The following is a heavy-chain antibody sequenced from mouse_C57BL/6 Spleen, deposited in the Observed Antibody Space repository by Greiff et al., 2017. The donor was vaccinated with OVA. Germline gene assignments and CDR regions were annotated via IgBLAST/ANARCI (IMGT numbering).Heavy chain of an antibody. Sequence: EVQLQQSGPELVKPGASVKISCKASGYTFTDYYMNWVKQSHGKSLEWIGDINPNNGGTSYNQKFKGKATLTVDKSSSTAYMALRSLTSEDSAVYYCARYYYGSSPLYFDVWGTGTTVTVSS. J-gene: IGHJ1*03. CDR3: ARYYYGSSPLYFDV. V-gene: IGHV1-26*01. CDR2: INPNNGGT. CDR1: GYTFTDYY. D-gene: IGHD1-1*01.